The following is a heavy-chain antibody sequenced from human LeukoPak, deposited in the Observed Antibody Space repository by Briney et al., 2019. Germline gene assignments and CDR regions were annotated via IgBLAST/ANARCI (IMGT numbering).Heavy chain of an antibody. CDR3: ARGPAAIHYRLYYYGMDV. CDR1: GYTFTSYY. D-gene: IGHD2-2*01. CDR2: INPSGGST. V-gene: IGHV1-46*01. Sequence: ASVTVSCTASGYTFTSYYMHWVRQAPGQGLEWMGIINPSGGSTSYAQKFQGRVTMTRDTSTSTVYMELSSLRSEDTAVYYCARGPAAIHYRLYYYGMDVWGRGTTVTVSS. J-gene: IGHJ6*02.